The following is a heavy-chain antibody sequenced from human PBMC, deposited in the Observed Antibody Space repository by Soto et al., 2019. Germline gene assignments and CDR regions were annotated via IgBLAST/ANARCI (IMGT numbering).Heavy chain of an antibody. CDR3: ARDKSGWRQGGPLDYYYYGMDV. D-gene: IGHD6-19*01. CDR2: ISAYNGNT. J-gene: IGHJ6*02. Sequence: ASVKGSCKASGYTFTSYGIGWVRQATGQGLEWMGWISAYNGNTNYAQKLQGRVTMTTDTSTSTAYMELRSLRSDDTAVYYCARDKSGWRQGGPLDYYYYGMDVWGQGTTVTVSS. V-gene: IGHV1-18*01. CDR1: GYTFTSYG.